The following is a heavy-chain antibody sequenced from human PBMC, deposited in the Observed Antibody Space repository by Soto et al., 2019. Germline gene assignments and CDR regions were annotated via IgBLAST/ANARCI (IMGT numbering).Heavy chain of an antibody. CDR1: GFTFGDHA. CDR2: IKSRAFGGTT. J-gene: IGHJ6*02. V-gene: IGHV3-49*03. D-gene: IGHD2-2*01. CDR3: TTDGIVLVPAAMFSPGSYYYGMDV. Sequence: PGGSLRLSCTASGFTFGDHAMNWFRQAPGKGLEWIGFIKSRAFGGTTEYAASVKGRFTISRDDSKNTLYLQMNSLKTEDTAVYYCTTDGIVLVPAAMFSPGSYYYGMDVWGQGTTVTVSS.